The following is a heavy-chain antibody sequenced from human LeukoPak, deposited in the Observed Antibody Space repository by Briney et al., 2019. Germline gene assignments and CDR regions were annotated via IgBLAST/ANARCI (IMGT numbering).Heavy chain of an antibody. CDR3: AKDVGDYYDSSGPEGY. CDR1: GFNINDYY. CDR2: ISGSGGST. D-gene: IGHD3-22*01. V-gene: IGHV3-23*01. Sequence: GGSLRLSCAASGFNINDYYMGWLRQAPGKGLESVSAISGSGGSTYYADSVKGRFTISRENSKNTLYLQMNSLRDEDTAVYYCAKDVGDYYDSSGPEGYWGQGTLVTVSS. J-gene: IGHJ4*02.